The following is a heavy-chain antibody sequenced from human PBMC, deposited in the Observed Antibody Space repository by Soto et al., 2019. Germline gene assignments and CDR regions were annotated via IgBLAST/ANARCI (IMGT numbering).Heavy chain of an antibody. J-gene: IGHJ3*02. CDR3: AKDHRDSSGWLDAFDI. CDR1: AFTFSSFA. D-gene: IGHD6-19*01. V-gene: IGHV3-23*01. Sequence: GGSLRLYWAASAFTFSSFAMSWVRPDQGNGVEWVSAISGSGGSTYYADSVKGRFTISRDNAKNTLYLQMNSLRAEDTAVYYCAKDHRDSSGWLDAFDIWGQGTMVTVSS. CDR2: ISGSGGST.